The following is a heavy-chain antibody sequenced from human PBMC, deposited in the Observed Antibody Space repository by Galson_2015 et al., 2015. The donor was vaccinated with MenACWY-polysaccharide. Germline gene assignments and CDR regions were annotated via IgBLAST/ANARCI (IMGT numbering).Heavy chain of an antibody. Sequence: SVKVSCKASGFTFTDNFIHWVRQAPGQGLEYMGRINPNTADTSLTQKFQDRVTLTRDTSISTAYMELRRLASDDTAVYFCARDSLVDGEVEYYFELWGQGTLVAVSS. CDR1: GFTFTDNF. CDR3: ARDSLVDGEVEYYFEL. CDR2: INPNTADT. J-gene: IGHJ4*02. V-gene: IGHV1-2*06. D-gene: IGHD1-26*01.